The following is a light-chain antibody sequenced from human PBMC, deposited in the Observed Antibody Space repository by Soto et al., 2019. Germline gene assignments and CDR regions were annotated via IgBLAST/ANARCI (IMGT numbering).Light chain of an antibody. J-gene: IGLJ2*01. CDR3: ATWDSSLSAVV. V-gene: IGLV1-51*01. CDR2: DNS. Sequence: QAVVTQPPSVSAAPGQKVIISCSGSSSNIGSNYVSWYRQLPGTAPKLLIYDNSNRPSGIPDRFSGSKSGTSATLGITGLQTGDEADYFCATWDSSLSAVVFGGGTKLTVL. CDR1: SSNIGSNY.